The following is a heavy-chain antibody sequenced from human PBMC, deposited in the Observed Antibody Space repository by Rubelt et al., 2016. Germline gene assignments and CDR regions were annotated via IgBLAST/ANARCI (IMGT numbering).Heavy chain of an antibody. D-gene: IGHD4-17*01. CDR1: GFTFSSYG. CDR2: IRYDGRNN. V-gene: IGHV3-30*02. CDR3: AKPARLDYGINAEYFQH. J-gene: IGHJ1*01. Sequence: QVQLVESGGGVVQPGGSLRLSCAASGFTFSSYGMHWVRQAPGKGLEWVAFIRYDGRNNYYADSVKGRFTTSRDNSRNTWCLQMNGLGAEETAVYYCAKPARLDYGINAEYFQHWGQGTLVTVSS.